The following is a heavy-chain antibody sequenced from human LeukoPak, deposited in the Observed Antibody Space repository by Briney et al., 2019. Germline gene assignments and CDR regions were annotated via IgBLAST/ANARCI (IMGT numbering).Heavy chain of an antibody. V-gene: IGHV3-74*01. J-gene: IGHJ3*02. CDR3: ARVMAGTRAFDI. CDR2: INSDGSST. CDR1: GFTFSSYW. D-gene: IGHD6-19*01. Sequence: GGSLRLSCEASGFTFSSYWMHWVRQAPGKGLVWVSRINSDGSSTSYADSVKGRFTISRDNAKNTLYLQMNSLRAEDTAVYYCARVMAGTRAFDIWGQGTMVTVSS.